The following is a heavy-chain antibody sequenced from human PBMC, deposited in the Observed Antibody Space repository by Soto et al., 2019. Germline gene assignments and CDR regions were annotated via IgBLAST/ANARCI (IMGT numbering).Heavy chain of an antibody. CDR1: CISLTSYY. J-gene: IGHJ4*02. D-gene: IGHD1-26*01. CDR2: IYYSGST. V-gene: IGHV4-59*08. CDR3: ARPSGSYLYYFDY. Sequence: SDTLSLSCVVVCISLTSYYWSWIRQPPGKGLEWIGYIYYSGSTNYNPSLKSRVTISVDTSKNQFSLKLSSVTAADTAVYYCARPSGSYLYYFDYWGQGTLVTVS.